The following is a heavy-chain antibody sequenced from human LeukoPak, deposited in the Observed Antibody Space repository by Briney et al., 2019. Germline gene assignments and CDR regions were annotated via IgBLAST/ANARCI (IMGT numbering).Heavy chain of an antibody. Sequence: GASVKVSCKASGGTFSSYAISWVRQAPGQGLEWMGWISAYNGNTNYAQKLQGRVTMTTDTSTSTAYMELRSLRSDDTAVYYCARDYYDSSGYWGLTYYYGMDVWGQGTTVTVSS. V-gene: IGHV1-18*01. CDR3: ARDYYDSSGYWGLTYYYGMDV. CDR1: GGTFSSYA. CDR2: ISAYNGNT. D-gene: IGHD3-22*01. J-gene: IGHJ6*02.